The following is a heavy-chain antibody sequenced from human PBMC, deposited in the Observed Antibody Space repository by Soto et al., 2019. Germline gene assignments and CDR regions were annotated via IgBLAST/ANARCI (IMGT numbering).Heavy chain of an antibody. J-gene: IGHJ5*02. D-gene: IGHD3-10*01. V-gene: IGHV4-38-2*01. CDR3: ARCVELFGSFDP. CDR2: IYHSGST. CDR1: GYSISSGYY. Sequence: SETLSLTCAVSGYSISSGYYWSWIRQPPGKGLEWIGSIYHSGSTYYNPSLKSRVTISVDTSKNQFSLKLSSVTAADTAVYYCARCVELFGSFDPWGQGTLVTVSS.